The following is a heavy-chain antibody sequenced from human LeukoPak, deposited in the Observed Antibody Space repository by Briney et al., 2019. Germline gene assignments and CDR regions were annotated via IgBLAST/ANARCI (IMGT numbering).Heavy chain of an antibody. D-gene: IGHD6-13*01. CDR1: GFTFSDYY. Sequence: GGSLRLSCAASGFTFSDYYMSWIRQAPGKGLEWVSYISSSGSTIYYADSVKGRFTISRDNAKNSLYLQMNSLRAEDTAVYYCARAWYSCPKCGAFDIWGQGTMVTVSS. CDR3: ARAWYSCPKCGAFDI. CDR2: ISSSGSTI. V-gene: IGHV3-11*01. J-gene: IGHJ3*02.